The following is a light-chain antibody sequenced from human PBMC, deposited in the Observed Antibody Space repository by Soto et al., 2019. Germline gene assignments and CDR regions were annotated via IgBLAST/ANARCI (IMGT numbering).Light chain of an antibody. V-gene: IGKV2-28*01. J-gene: IGKJ1*01. CDR1: ESLLHSNGYNY. CDR2: LGS. CDR3: MQAQQTPWT. Sequence: DIVMTQSPLSLPVTPGEPASISCRSSESLLHSNGYNYLDWYLQKPGQSPQVLIYLGSYRASGVPSRFSGRGLGTDFTLKISRVEAVDVGVYFCMQAQQTPWTFGQGTKVEIK.